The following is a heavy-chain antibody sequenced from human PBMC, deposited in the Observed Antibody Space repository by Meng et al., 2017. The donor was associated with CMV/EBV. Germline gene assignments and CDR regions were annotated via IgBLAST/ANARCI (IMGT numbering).Heavy chain of an antibody. V-gene: IGHV1-2*02. J-gene: IGHJ3*02. Sequence: VQLVQSGPEVKQRGASVKVSCKASGYTFTGYYMHWVRQAPGQGLEWMGWINPNSGGTNYAQKFQGRVTMTRDTSISTAYMELSRLRSDDTAVYYCAREVATTHDAFDIWGQGTMVTVSS. CDR1: GYTFTGYY. D-gene: IGHD5-12*01. CDR3: AREVATTHDAFDI. CDR2: INPNSGGT.